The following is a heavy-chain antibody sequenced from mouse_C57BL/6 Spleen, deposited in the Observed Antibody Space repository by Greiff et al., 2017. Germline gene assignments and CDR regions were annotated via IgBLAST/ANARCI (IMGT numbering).Heavy chain of an antibody. CDR1: GYTFTDYY. J-gene: IGHJ2*01. Sequence: EVQLQESGPELVKPGASVKISCKASGYTFTDYYMNWVKQSHGKSLEWIGDINPNNGGTSYNQKFKGKATLTVDKSSSTAYMELRSLTSEDSAVYYCARSGYWDPFDYWGQGTTLTVSS. V-gene: IGHV1-26*01. CDR3: ARSGYWDPFDY. CDR2: INPNNGGT. D-gene: IGHD4-1*01.